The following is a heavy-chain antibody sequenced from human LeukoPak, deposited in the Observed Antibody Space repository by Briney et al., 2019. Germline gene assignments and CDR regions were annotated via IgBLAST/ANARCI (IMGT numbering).Heavy chain of an antibody. J-gene: IGHJ4*02. CDR1: GGTFSSYA. CDR2: IIPIFGTA. CDR3: AREDRLDTAMVYFDY. Sequence: SVKVSCKASGGTFSSYAISWVRQAPGQGLEWMGGIIPIFGTANYAQKFQGRVTITADKSTSTAYMELSSLRSEDTAVYYCAREDRLDTAMVYFDYWGQGTLVTVSS. V-gene: IGHV1-69*06. D-gene: IGHD5-18*01.